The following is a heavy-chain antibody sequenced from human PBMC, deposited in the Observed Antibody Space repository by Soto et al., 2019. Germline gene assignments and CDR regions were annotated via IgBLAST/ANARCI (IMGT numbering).Heavy chain of an antibody. CDR2: IYHSGTT. D-gene: IGHD3-10*01. V-gene: IGHV4-4*02. J-gene: IGHJ4*01. CDR1: GGSISSSNW. CDR3: ATRFDGLGSYEY. Sequence: SETLSLTCGVSGGSISSSNWWTWVRQAPGKGLEWIGEIYHSGTTNYVPSLKSRVTISVDKSKNQFSLELTSVTAADTAVYYCATRFDGLGSYEYWGQGTLVTVSS.